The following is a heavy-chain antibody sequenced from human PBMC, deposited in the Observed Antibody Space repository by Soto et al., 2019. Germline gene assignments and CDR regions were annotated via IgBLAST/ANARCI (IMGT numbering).Heavy chain of an antibody. J-gene: IGHJ4*02. CDR2: IKSKTDGGTT. D-gene: IGHD3-22*01. V-gene: IGHV3-15*01. CDR3: TTDPAGSLYYYDSSGYYYFDY. CDR1: GFTFSNAW. Sequence: PGGSLRLSCAASGFTFSNAWMSWVRQAPGKGLEWVGRIKSKTDGGTTDYAAPVKGRFTISRDDSKNTLYLQMNSLKTEDTAVYYCTTDPAGSLYYYDSSGYYYFDYWGQGTLVTVSS.